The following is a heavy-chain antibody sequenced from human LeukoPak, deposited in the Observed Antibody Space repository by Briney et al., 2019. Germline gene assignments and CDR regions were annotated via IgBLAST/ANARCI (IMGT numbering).Heavy chain of an antibody. J-gene: IGHJ5*02. CDR1: GGSISNSNYY. CDR3: ARDRGDYGYNWFDP. CDR2: IYYSGST. Sequence: SETLSLTCTVSGGSISNSNYYWGWIRQPPGKGLEWIGSIYYSGSTYYNPSLKSRVTISVDTSKNQFSLKLSSVTAADTAVYYCARDRGDYGYNWFDPWGQGTLVTVSS. V-gene: IGHV4-39*07. D-gene: IGHD4-17*01.